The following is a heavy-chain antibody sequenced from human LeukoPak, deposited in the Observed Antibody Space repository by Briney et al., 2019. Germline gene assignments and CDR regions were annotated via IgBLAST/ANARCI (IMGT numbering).Heavy chain of an antibody. D-gene: IGHD1-1*01. J-gene: IGHJ3*02. V-gene: IGHV5-51*01. CDR2: IYPGDSDT. Sequence: GASLKISCEGSGYSFTNYWIGWVRQMPGKGLEWMTLIYPGDSDTRYSPSFKGQVTISVDKSISTAFLQWSSLKASDTAIYYCAKLATATTQQQSPYAFDIWGQGTVVTVSS. CDR1: GYSFTNYW. CDR3: AKLATATTQQQSPYAFDI.